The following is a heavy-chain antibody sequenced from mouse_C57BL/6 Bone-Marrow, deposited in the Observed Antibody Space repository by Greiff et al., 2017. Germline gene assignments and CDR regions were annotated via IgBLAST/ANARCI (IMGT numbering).Heavy chain of an antibody. D-gene: IGHD1-1*01. V-gene: IGHV1-69*01. CDR2: SDPSDSYT. J-gene: IGHJ4*01. CDR1: GYTFTSYW. CDR3: ARLNSYYGSSYNAMDY. Sequence: QVQLQQPGAELVMPGASVKLSCKASGYTFTSYWMHWVKQRPGQGLEWIGESDPSDSYTNYNQKFKGKSTLTVDKSSSTAYMQLSSLTSEDSAVYYCARLNSYYGSSYNAMDYWGQGTSVTVAS.